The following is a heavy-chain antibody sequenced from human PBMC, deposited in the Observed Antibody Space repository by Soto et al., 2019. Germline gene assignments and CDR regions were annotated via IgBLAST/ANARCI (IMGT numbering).Heavy chain of an antibody. J-gene: IGHJ5*02. CDR2: ISSSSRTI. Sequence: EVHLVESGGGLVQPGGSMRLSCAASGFTFSIYSMNWVRQAPGKGLDWFSYISSSSRTIYYADSVKGRFTISRDNAKNTLYLRMNSLRAEDTAVYYCARDGHPLNWFDPWGQGTLCTCPS. V-gene: IGHV3-48*01. CDR3: ARDGHPLNWFDP. CDR1: GFTFSIYS.